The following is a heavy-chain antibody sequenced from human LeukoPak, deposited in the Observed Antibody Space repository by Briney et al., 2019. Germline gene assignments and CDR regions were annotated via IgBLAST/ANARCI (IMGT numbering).Heavy chain of an antibody. J-gene: IGHJ4*02. D-gene: IGHD6-19*01. CDR3: ARGRNRLAVAGTFLDY. Sequence: SETLSLTCIVSGVSISSSNYYWGWIRQPPGKGLEWIGEINHSGSTNYNPSLKSRVTISVDTSKDQFSLKLSSVTAADTAVYYCARGRNRLAVAGTFLDYWGQGTLVTVSS. CDR2: INHSGST. V-gene: IGHV4-39*07. CDR1: GVSISSSNYY.